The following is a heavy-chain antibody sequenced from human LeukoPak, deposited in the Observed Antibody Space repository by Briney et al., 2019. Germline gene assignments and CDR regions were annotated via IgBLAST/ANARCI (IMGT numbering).Heavy chain of an antibody. CDR3: ARDYADYVGYFFFDY. Sequence: GGSLRLSCAASGFTFNNYAMNWVRHAPGKGLEWVSTISGGGETTYYADSAKGRFTISRDNSQNTLYLQMNSLRAEDTAVYYCARDYADYVGYFFFDYWGQGTLVTVSS. CDR2: ISGGGETT. J-gene: IGHJ4*02. V-gene: IGHV3-23*01. CDR1: GFTFNNYA. D-gene: IGHD4-17*01.